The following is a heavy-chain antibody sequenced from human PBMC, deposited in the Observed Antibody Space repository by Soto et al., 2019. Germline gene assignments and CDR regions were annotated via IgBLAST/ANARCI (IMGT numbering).Heavy chain of an antibody. CDR2: IHHSGST. V-gene: IGHV4-4*02. J-gene: IGHJ6*02. Sequence: QVQLQESGPGLVKPSGTLSLSCAVSGDSISRRNWWSWVRQSPGQGLEWIGEIHHSGSTNYNLSLKSRVTISIDKSKNHFSLSLTSVTAADTAVDYCARATAVAAAIVYGLDVWGQGTAVTVSS. D-gene: IGHD2-21*02. CDR3: ARATAVAAAIVYGLDV. CDR1: GDSISRRNW.